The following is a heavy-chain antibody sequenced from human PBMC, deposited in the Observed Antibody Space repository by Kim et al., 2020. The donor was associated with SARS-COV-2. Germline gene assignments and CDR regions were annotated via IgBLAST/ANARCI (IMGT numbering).Heavy chain of an antibody. D-gene: IGHD3-3*01. Sequence: SVKGRFTISRDNAKNSLYLQMISLRAEDTALYYCAKARITIFGVTGYFDYWGQGTLVTVSS. J-gene: IGHJ4*02. V-gene: IGHV3-9*01. CDR3: AKARITIFGVTGYFDY.